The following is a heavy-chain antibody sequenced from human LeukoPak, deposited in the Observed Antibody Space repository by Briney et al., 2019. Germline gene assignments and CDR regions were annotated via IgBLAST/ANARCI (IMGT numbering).Heavy chain of an antibody. CDR3: AKAGSGYYYFDY. CDR2: ISGSGGST. D-gene: IGHD5-12*01. V-gene: IGHV3-23*01. Sequence: PGGSLRLSCAASGFTFSSYAMSWVRQAPGKGLEWVSTISGSGGSTYYADSVKGRFTISRDNSKNTLYLQMNSLRAEDTAIYYCAKAGSGYYYFDYWGQGTLVTVSS. CDR1: GFTFSSYA. J-gene: IGHJ4*02.